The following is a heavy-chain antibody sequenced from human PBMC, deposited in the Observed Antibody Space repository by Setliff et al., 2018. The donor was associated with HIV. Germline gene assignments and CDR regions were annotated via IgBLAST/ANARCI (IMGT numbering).Heavy chain of an antibody. V-gene: IGHV3-48*04. CDR1: GFTFSTYS. CDR2: ISSSGSTI. J-gene: IGHJ3*02. Sequence: GGSLRLSCEASGFTFSTYSMNWVRQAPGKGLEWVSYISSSGSTIYYADSVKGRFTISRDNAKNSLYLQMNSLRAEDTALYYCAREAHAFDIWGQGTMVTVSS. CDR3: AREAHAFDI.